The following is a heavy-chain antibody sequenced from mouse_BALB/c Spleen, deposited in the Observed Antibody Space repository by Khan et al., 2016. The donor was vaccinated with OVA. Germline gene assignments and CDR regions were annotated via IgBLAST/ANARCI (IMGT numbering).Heavy chain of an antibody. CDR1: GYSFTSYY. J-gene: IGHJ3*01. V-gene: IGHV1S81*02. CDR2: INPNNDYT. CDR3: PRSGYGIPFAY. D-gene: IGHD2-1*01. Sequence: QVQLQQPGAELVKPGASVKLSCKASGYSFTSYYLYWVKQRPGQGLEWLGGINPNNDYTHLNEKFKRKATRTVDKSFSTAYMQLTSLTYEDVGGDYCPRSGYGIPFAYWGQCTLLTVSA.